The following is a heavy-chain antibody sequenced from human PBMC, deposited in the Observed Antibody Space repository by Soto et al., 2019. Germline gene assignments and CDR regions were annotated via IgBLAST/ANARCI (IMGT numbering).Heavy chain of an antibody. CDR3: ARDSGNYYYYGMDV. Sequence: ASVKVSCKASGYTFTSYGISWVRQAPGQGLEWMGWISAYNGNTNYAQKLQGRVTMTTDTSTSTAYMELRSLRSDDTAVYYRARDSGNYYYYGMDVWGKGTTVTVSS. D-gene: IGHD2-15*01. CDR1: GYTFTSYG. CDR2: ISAYNGNT. J-gene: IGHJ6*04. V-gene: IGHV1-18*01.